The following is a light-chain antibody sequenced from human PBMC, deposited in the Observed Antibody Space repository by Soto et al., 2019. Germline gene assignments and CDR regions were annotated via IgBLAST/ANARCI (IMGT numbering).Light chain of an antibody. Sequence: TRSPATLSVSPGDRVTLSCRASQSVSSWLAWYQQKPGKAPKLLIYKASTLKSGVPSRFSGSGSGTEFTLTISSLQPDDFAVYYCQQYNNWPPTWTFGQGTKVDIK. CDR1: QSVSSW. CDR3: QQYNNWPPTWT. CDR2: KAS. J-gene: IGKJ1*01. V-gene: IGKV1-5*03.